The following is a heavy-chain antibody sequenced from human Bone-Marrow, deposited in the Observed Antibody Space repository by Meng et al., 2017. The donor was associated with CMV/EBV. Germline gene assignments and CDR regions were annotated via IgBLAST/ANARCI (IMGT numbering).Heavy chain of an antibody. CDR2: IHYDGSSA. J-gene: IGHJ4*02. V-gene: IGHV3-30*02. CDR1: GFTFSSYG. CDR3: ARDFWEQEIGATVVTPSVV. D-gene: IGHD4-23*01. Sequence: LPLTCAASGFTFSSYGMHWVRQAPGKGLECVAFIHYDGSSASYADFVKGRFTISRANSKKTLYLQMNSLRAEDTAVYYCARDFWEQEIGATVVTPSVVWGQGTRVTVSS.